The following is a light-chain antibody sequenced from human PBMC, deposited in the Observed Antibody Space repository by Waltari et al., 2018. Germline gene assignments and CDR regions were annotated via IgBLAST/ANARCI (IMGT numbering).Light chain of an antibody. CDR1: QSVSSN. J-gene: IGKJ2*01. CDR3: QQYNDWPPRYT. CDR2: GAS. V-gene: IGKV3-15*01. Sequence: EVVMTQSPATLSVSPGERATLSCRASQSVSSNLAWYQQKPGQAPRLLIYGASTRATGIPARFSGSGSGTEFTLTISSLQSEDFGDYYCQQYNDWPPRYTFGQGTKLEIK.